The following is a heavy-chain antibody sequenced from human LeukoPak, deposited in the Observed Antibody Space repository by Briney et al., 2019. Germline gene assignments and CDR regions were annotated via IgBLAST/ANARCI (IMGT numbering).Heavy chain of an antibody. CDR3: AKVLGDYYDSSGYYDY. Sequence: PGGSLRLSCAASGFTFSSYAMSWVRQAPGKGLEWVSAISGSGGSTYYADSVKGRFTISRDNSKNTLYLQMNSLRAEDTAVYYCAKVLGDYYDSSGYYDYWGQGILVTVSS. CDR2: ISGSGGST. D-gene: IGHD3-22*01. CDR1: GFTFSSYA. J-gene: IGHJ4*02. V-gene: IGHV3-23*01.